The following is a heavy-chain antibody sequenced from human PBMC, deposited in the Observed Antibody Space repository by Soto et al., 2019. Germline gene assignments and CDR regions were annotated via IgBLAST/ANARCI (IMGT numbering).Heavy chain of an antibody. V-gene: IGHV3-30-3*01. CDR3: ARGTTTSAFSAMDV. J-gene: IGHJ6*02. CDR2: ISYDGDNK. Sequence: PGVSLRLSCAASGFTFSYHALNWVRQAPGKGLEWVAVISYDGDNKYIAESVKGRFTISRDNSKNTVSLQMNSLRAEDTAMYFCARGTTTSAFSAMDVWGQGTTVTVSS. CDR1: GFTFSYHA. D-gene: IGHD1-1*01.